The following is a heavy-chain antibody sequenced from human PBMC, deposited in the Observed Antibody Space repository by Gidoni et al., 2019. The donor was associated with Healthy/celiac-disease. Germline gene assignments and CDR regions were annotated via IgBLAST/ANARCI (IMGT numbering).Heavy chain of an antibody. Sequence: EVQLLESGGCLVQPGGSLRLSCAASGFTFSSYAMSWVRQAPGKGLEWVSASSGSGGSTYYEDAVKGRFTISRDNSKNTLYLQMNSLRAEDTAVYYCAKDNNGDFDYWGQGTLVTVSS. CDR3: AKDNNGDFDY. J-gene: IGHJ4*02. V-gene: IGHV3-23*01. D-gene: IGHD4-17*01. CDR2: SSGSGGST. CDR1: GFTFSSYA.